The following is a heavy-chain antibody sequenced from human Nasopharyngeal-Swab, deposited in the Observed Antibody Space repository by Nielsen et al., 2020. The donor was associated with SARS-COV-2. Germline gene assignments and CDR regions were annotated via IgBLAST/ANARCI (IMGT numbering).Heavy chain of an antibody. V-gene: IGHV4-34*01. CDR3: ARGIRPVVLAAPSFDY. CDR2: INHSGST. J-gene: IGHJ4*02. Sequence: GSLRPSCAVYGASFSGYYWSWIRQPPGKGLEWIGEINHSGSTNYNPSLKSRVTISVDTSKNQFSLRLSSVTAADTAVYYCARGIRPVVLAAPSFDYWGQGTLVTVSS. CDR1: GASFSGYY. D-gene: IGHD2-2*01.